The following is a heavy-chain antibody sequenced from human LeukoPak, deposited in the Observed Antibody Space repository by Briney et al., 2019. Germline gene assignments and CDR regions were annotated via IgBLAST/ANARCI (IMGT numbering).Heavy chain of an antibody. Sequence: GASVKVSCKASGYTFTSYGISWVRQAPGQGLEWMGWISAYNGSTNYAQKLQGRVTMTTDTSTSTAYMELRSLRSDDTAVYYCARASLWGRLSTNYYYYMDVWGKGTTVTVSS. V-gene: IGHV1-18*01. CDR2: ISAYNGST. D-gene: IGHD3-16*02. CDR3: ARASLWGRLSTNYYYYMDV. J-gene: IGHJ6*03. CDR1: GYTFTSYG.